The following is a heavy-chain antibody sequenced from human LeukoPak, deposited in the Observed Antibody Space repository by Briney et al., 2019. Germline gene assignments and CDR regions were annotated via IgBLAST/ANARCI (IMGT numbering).Heavy chain of an antibody. Sequence: SLRLSCAASGFSFSDYGMNWVRLTPGKWLEWDTGTYWNGDFTRYADSVKGRFTISRDKATNFLYLQMNSLRDEDTAIYYCARRYIVADSYFDYWGPGTPVTVCS. CDR1: GFSFSDYG. J-gene: IGHJ4*02. V-gene: IGHV3-20*04. D-gene: IGHD2-21*01. CDR3: ARRYIVADSYFDY. CDR2: TYWNGDFT.